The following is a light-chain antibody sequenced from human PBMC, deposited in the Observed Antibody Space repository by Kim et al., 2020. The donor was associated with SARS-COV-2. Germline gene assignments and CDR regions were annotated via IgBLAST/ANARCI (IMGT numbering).Light chain of an antibody. Sequence: GKTRTSSCTGSSGSSASNYVQWYQQRPGSAPTTVIYEDNQRPSGVPDRFSGSIDSSSNSASLTISGLKTEDEADYYCQSYDSSNVVFGGGTQLTVL. J-gene: IGLJ2*01. CDR3: QSYDSSNVV. V-gene: IGLV6-57*02. CDR2: EDN. CDR1: SGSSASNY.